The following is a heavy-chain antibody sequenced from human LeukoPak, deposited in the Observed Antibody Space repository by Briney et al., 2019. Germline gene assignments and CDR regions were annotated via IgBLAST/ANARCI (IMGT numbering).Heavy chain of an antibody. J-gene: IGHJ4*02. CDR3: AKDNYDYGDYDGGDY. V-gene: IGHV3-30*02. D-gene: IGHD4-17*01. CDR2: IRYDGSNK. Sequence: PGGSLRLSCAASGFTFSTYGMHWVRQAPGKGLEWVAFIRYDGSNKYYADSVKGRFTISRGNSKNTLYLQMNSLRAEDTAVYYCAKDNYDYGDYDGGDYWGQGTLVTVSS. CDR1: GFTFSTYG.